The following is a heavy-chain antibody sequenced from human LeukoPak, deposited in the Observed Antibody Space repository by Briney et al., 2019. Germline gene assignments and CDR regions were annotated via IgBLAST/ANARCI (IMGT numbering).Heavy chain of an antibody. V-gene: IGHV3-30*03. CDR2: ITYDGSNK. CDR3: AGDQSARDYGDYLFYYYYGMDV. J-gene: IGHJ6*02. D-gene: IGHD4-17*01. CDR1: GFTFSSYG. Sequence: GGSLRLSCAASGFTFSSYGMHWVRQAPGKGLEWVAIITYDGSNKYYAASVQGRFTISRDNSKNTLYLQLGGLRAEDMAVYYCAGDQSARDYGDYLFYYYYGMDVWGQGTTVTVSS.